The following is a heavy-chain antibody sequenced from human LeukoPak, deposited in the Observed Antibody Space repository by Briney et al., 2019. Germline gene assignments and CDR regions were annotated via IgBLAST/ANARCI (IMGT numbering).Heavy chain of an antibody. D-gene: IGHD3-22*01. Sequence: PGGSLSLSCAASGFTFISYWMSWVRQAPGKGLEGVGNIKQDGSEKDYVDSVKGRFTISKDNAKNSLFLQMNRLRVEETAVYYCARSNYYEELFDYWGQGTLVTVSS. CDR2: IKQDGSEK. V-gene: IGHV3-7*01. CDR3: ARSNYYEELFDY. CDR1: GFTFISYW. J-gene: IGHJ4*02.